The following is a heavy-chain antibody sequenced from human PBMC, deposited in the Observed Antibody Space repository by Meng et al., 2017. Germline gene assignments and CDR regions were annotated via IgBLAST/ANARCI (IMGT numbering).Heavy chain of an antibody. D-gene: IGHD3-22*01. J-gene: IGHJ1*01. CDR3: AKDQYRDYCDSSGFQYFQH. Sequence: GESLKISCAASGFTFSSYSMNWVRQAPGKGLEWVSSISSSSSSYIYYADSVKGRFTISRDNAKNSLYLQMNSLRAEDTAVYYCAKDQYRDYCDSSGFQYFQHWGQGALVTVSS. CDR1: GFTFSSYS. CDR2: ISSSSSSYI. V-gene: IGHV3-21*04.